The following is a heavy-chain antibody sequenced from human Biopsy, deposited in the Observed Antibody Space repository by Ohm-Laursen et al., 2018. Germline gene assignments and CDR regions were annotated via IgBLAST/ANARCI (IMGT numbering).Heavy chain of an antibody. J-gene: IGHJ5*02. CDR3: ARTPRDSFWSGSYKRGLWFDP. D-gene: IGHD3-3*01. CDR1: GDSIISYY. V-gene: IGHV4-59*01. Sequence: TLSLTCFVSGDSIISYYWTWIRQPPGKGLEWTGHVYNGGITNYNPSLKSRVTISKDTSKNQFSLQVNSVTAADTAVYYCARTPRDSFWSGSYKRGLWFDPWGQGTLVIVSS. CDR2: VYNGGIT.